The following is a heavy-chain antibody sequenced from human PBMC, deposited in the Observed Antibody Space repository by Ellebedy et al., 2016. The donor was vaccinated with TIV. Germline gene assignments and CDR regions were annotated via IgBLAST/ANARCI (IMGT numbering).Heavy chain of an antibody. V-gene: IGHV3-23*01. J-gene: IGHJ6*03. CDR3: ARDRGYRSSLYYYYNMDV. CDR1: GFTFSSYA. CDR2: ITGSGDGGRT. D-gene: IGHD1-1*01. Sequence: GESLKISCAASGFTFSSYAMSWVRQAPGKGLEWLSAITGSGDGGRTYSADSVKGRFTISRDNSKNTLYLQMNSLRGEDTAVYYCARDRGYRSSLYYYYNMDVWGKGTTVTVSS.